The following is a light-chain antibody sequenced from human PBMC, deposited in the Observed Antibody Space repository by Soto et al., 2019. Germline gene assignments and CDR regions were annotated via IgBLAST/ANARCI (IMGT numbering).Light chain of an antibody. Sequence: QSVLTQPPSASGTPGQRVTISCSGSSSNLGSNFVYWYQQLPGAAPKLLISRNNERPSGVPDRFSGSKSGTSASLAISGLRSEDEADYHCAAWDDSLSCVVFGGGTKLTVL. V-gene: IGLV1-47*01. CDR1: SSNLGSNF. CDR2: RNN. J-gene: IGLJ3*02. CDR3: AAWDDSLSCVV.